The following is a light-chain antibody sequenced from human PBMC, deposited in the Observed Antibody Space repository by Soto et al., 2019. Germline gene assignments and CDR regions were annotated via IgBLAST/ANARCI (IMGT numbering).Light chain of an antibody. V-gene: IGKV3-20*01. Sequence: EIGLTQSPGTLSLSPGERATLSCRASQSVSSNYLAWYQQKPGQAPGRLIYGASNRAPGIPDRLSGSGSGTDFTLTISRLESDAFAVYYCQQYGSSPLAFGPGTKVDIK. CDR2: GAS. CDR3: QQYGSSPLA. CDR1: QSVSSNY. J-gene: IGKJ3*01.